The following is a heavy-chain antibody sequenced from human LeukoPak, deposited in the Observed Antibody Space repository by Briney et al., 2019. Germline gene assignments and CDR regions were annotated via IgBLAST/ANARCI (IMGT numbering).Heavy chain of an antibody. D-gene: IGHD1-14*01. J-gene: IGHJ3*02. CDR1: GFIFSSYA. CDR2: IWYDGSNK. CDR3: ARLRNDAFDI. Sequence: GGSLRLSCSASGFIFSSYAMHWVRRAPGKGLEWVAVIWYDGSNKYYVDSVKGRFTISRDNSKSTLYLQMNSLRAEDTAVYYCARLRNDAFDIWGQGTVVTVSS. V-gene: IGHV3-33*08.